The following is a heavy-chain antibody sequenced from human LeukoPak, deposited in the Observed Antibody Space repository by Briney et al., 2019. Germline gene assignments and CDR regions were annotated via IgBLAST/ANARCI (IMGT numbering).Heavy chain of an antibody. CDR3: AGVGDHFGDYVRFDY. D-gene: IGHD4-17*01. CDR2: LNSDGSST. V-gene: IGHV3-74*01. CDR1: GFTFSSYW. Sequence: GGSLRLSCAASGFTFSSYWMHWVRQAPGKGLVWVSRLNSDGSSTSYADSVKGRFTISRDNAKNTLYLQMNSLRVEDTAVYYCAGVGDHFGDYVRFDYWGQGTLVTVSS. J-gene: IGHJ4*02.